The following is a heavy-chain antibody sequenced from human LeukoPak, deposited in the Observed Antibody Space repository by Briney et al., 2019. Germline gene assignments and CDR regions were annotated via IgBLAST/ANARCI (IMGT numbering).Heavy chain of an antibody. Sequence: GGSLRLSCAASGFTFSSYAMSWVRQAPGKGLEWVSAISGSGGSTYYADSVKGRFTISRDNSKNTLYLQMNSLRAEDTAVYYCAKDDGYSSSWYYYYMDVWGKGTTVTVSS. CDR3: AKDDGYSSSWYYYYMDV. V-gene: IGHV3-23*01. J-gene: IGHJ6*03. CDR1: GFTFSSYA. D-gene: IGHD6-13*01. CDR2: ISGSGGST.